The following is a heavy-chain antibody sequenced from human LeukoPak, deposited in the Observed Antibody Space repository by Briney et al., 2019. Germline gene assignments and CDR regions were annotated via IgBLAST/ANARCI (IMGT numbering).Heavy chain of an antibody. CDR3: ASQDFWSGNHRDYYYYMDV. D-gene: IGHD3-3*01. CDR2: IIPIFGTA. J-gene: IGHJ6*03. Sequence: GASVKVSCKASGGTFSSYAISWVRQAPGQGLEWMGGIIPIFGTANYAQKFQGRVTITVDKSTSTAYMELSSLRSEDTAVYYCASQDFWSGNHRDYYYYMDVWGKGTTVTVSS. V-gene: IGHV1-69*06. CDR1: GGTFSSYA.